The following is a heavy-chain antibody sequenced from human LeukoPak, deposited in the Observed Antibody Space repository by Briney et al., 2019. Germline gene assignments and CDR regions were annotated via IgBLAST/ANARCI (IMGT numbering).Heavy chain of an antibody. CDR1: GGSISSYY. D-gene: IGHD7-27*01. Sequence: PSETLSLTCTVSGGSISSYYWSWIRQPPGKGLGWIGYINYSGSTSYNPPLKSRVTISVDTSRDQFSLKLTSVTAADTAVYYCARLNGGRWGQGILVTVSS. CDR3: ARLNGGR. V-gene: IGHV4-59*08. J-gene: IGHJ4*02. CDR2: INYSGST.